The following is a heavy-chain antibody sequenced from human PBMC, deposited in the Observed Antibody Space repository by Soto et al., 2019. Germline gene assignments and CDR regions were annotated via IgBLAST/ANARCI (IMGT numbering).Heavy chain of an antibody. Sequence: PSQTLSHTCAISRDSVSSIKSAWNWIRQSPSRGLEWLGRTYLGSNWSSDYAPTVKGRINITADPSKNQFSLHLNSLTPENSGVYYCARGARPGWLAFYFDHWGHGTLVTFSS. D-gene: IGHD6-19*01. V-gene: IGHV6-1*01. CDR3: ARGARPGWLAFYFDH. J-gene: IGHJ4*01. CDR2: TYLGSNWSS. CDR1: RDSVSSIKSA.